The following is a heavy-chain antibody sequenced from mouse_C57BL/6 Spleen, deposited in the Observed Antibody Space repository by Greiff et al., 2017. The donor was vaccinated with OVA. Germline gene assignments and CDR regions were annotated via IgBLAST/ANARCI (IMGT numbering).Heavy chain of an antibody. CDR2: IDPNSGGT. Sequence: QVQLKQPGAELVKPGASVKLSCKASGYTFTSYWMHWVKQRPGRGLEWIGRIDPNSGGTKYNEKFKSKATLTVDKPSSTAYMQLSSLTSEDSAVYYCAREEDDYDVFAYWGQGTLVTVSA. J-gene: IGHJ3*01. CDR3: AREEDDYDVFAY. CDR1: GYTFTSYW. V-gene: IGHV1-72*01. D-gene: IGHD2-4*01.